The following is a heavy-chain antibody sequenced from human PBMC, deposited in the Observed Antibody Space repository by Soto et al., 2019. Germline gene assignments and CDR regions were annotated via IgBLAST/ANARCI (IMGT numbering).Heavy chain of an antibody. CDR3: GGDEAAAGIVDGRDV. V-gene: IGHV4-4*02. CDR2: IYHSGST. CDR1: GGSISSSNW. Sequence: PSETLSLTCAVSGGSISSSNWWSWVRQPPGKGLEWIGEIYHSGSTNYNPSLKSRVTISVDKSKNQFSLKLSSVTAADTAVYYRGGDEAAAGIVDGRDVWGKGTRVTVSS. D-gene: IGHD6-13*01. J-gene: IGHJ6*04.